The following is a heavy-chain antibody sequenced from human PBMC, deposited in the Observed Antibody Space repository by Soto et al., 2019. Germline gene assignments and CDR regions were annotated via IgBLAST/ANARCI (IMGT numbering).Heavy chain of an antibody. CDR3: ARETSGWPHFDY. V-gene: IGHV3-33*01. CDR1: GFTFSSYG. Sequence: QVQLVESGGGVVQPGRSLRLSCAASGFTFSSYGMHWVRQAPGKGLEWVAVIWYDGSNKYYADSVKGRFTISRDNSKNTLYLQMNSLRAEDTAVYYCARETSGWPHFDYWGQGTLVTVSS. J-gene: IGHJ4*02. D-gene: IGHD6-19*01. CDR2: IWYDGSNK.